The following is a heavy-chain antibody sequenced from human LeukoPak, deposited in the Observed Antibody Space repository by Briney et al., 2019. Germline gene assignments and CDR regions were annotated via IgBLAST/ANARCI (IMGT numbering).Heavy chain of an antibody. D-gene: IGHD6-13*01. V-gene: IGHV3-48*01. CDR2: ITISSSSI. CDR1: GFTFSSYS. Sequence: GGTLRLSCAASGFTFSSYSMNWVRQTPGKGRGWGSYITISSSSIYYADSVRGRFTFSRDNAENSLYLQMNSLRAEDTAVYYCARGLQQLVRGFNYYFMDVWGKGTTVTVSS. CDR3: ARGLQQLVRGFNYYFMDV. J-gene: IGHJ6*03.